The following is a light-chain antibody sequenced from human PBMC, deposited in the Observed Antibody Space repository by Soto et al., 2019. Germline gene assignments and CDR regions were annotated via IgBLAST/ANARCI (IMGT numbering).Light chain of an antibody. CDR2: DAV. V-gene: IGKV3-11*01. CDR3: QQRWTWPLT. CDR1: QSVKNF. J-gene: IGKJ4*01. Sequence: EIVLTQSPGTLSLSPGERATLSCRASQSVKNFLAWYQQKPGQAPRLLIFDAVSRATGIPPRFSGSGSGTDFTLTITGLEPEDFAGYYCQQRWTWPLTFGGGTSVEIK.